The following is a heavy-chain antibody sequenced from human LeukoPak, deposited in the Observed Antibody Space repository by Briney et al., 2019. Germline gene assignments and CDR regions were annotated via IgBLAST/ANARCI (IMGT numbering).Heavy chain of an antibody. Sequence: ASVKVSCKASGYTFTSYDINWVRQATGQGLEWMGWMNPNSGNTGYAQKFQGRVTMTRNTSISTAYMELSSLRSEDAAVYYCARWASGYFYYYYMDVWGKGTTVTVSS. D-gene: IGHD3-3*01. CDR3: ARWASGYFYYYYMDV. V-gene: IGHV1-8*01. CDR1: GYTFTSYD. CDR2: MNPNSGNT. J-gene: IGHJ6*03.